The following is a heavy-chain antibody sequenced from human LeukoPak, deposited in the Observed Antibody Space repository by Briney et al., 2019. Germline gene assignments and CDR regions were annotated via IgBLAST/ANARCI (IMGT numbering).Heavy chain of an antibody. Sequence: ASVKVSCKASGYTFTSYDINWVRQATAQGLEWMGWMNPNSGNTGYAQKFQGRVTMTRNTSISTAYMELSSLRSEDTAVYYCARVGRITMVRGAKGYYFDYWGQGTLVTVSS. CDR2: MNPNSGNT. V-gene: IGHV1-8*01. CDR1: GYTFTSYD. CDR3: ARVGRITMVRGAKGYYFDY. J-gene: IGHJ4*02. D-gene: IGHD3-10*01.